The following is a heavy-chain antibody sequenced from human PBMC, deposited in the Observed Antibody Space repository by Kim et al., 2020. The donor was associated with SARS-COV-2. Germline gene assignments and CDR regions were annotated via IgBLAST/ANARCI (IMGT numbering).Heavy chain of an antibody. CDR2: INQDGSIT. V-gene: IGHV3-7*01. Sequence: GGSLRLSCAVSGFSFSNHWMSWVRQAPGKGLEWVANINQDGSITYYVDSLKGRFIISRDNAKNSLYLQMNSLRAEDMAVYYCARVGYSSSSVDYWGQGTLVSVSS. D-gene: IGHD6-6*01. CDR3: ARVGYSSSSVDY. J-gene: IGHJ4*02. CDR1: GFSFSNHW.